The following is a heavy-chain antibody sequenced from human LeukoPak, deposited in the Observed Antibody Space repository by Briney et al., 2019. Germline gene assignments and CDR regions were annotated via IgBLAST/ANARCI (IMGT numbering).Heavy chain of an antibody. CDR1: GFTFSNHW. J-gene: IGHJ4*02. CDR3: ARGPDHGGSYYHD. Sequence: GGSLRLSCAASGFTFSNHWMHWVRQAPGKGPMWVSRINRDGSRTDYADSVKGRFTISRDDAKNTLYLQVNSLRVEDTAVYYCARGPDHGGSYYHDWGQGTPVTVSS. V-gene: IGHV3-74*01. CDR2: INRDGSRT. D-gene: IGHD1-26*01.